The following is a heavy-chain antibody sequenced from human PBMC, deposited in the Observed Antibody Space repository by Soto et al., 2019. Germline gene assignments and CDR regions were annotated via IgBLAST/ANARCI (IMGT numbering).Heavy chain of an antibody. CDR1: GGSISSSSYY. CDR2: IYYSGST. V-gene: IGHV4-39*01. Sequence: PSETLSLTCTVSGGSISSSSYYWGWIRQPPGKGLEWIGSIYYSGSTYYNPSLKSRVTISVDTSKNQFSLILSSVTAADTAVYYCARRMVRGIITFDYWGQGALVTVSS. CDR3: ARRMVRGIITFDY. J-gene: IGHJ4*02. D-gene: IGHD3-10*01.